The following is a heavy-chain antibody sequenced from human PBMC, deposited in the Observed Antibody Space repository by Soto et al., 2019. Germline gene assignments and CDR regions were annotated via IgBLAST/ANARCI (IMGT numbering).Heavy chain of an antibody. J-gene: IGHJ5*02. V-gene: IGHV4-31*03. CDR1: GGSISSGGYY. CDR3: ARGRGGFTMVRGNWFDP. Sequence: QVQLQESGPGLVKPSQTLSLTCTVSGGSISSGGYYWSWIRQHPGKGLEWIGYIYYSGSTYYNPSLQTRVTISVDTSKTQFSRKLSSVTAADTAVYYCARGRGGFTMVRGNWFDPWGQGTLVTVSS. D-gene: IGHD3-10*01. CDR2: IYYSGST.